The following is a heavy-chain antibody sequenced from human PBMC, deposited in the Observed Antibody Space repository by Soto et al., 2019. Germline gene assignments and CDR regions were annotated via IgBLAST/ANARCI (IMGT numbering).Heavy chain of an antibody. D-gene: IGHD6-13*01. CDR2: IFPGDSDT. Sequence: GESLKISCEGSGYTFTSYWIAWVRQMPGKGLEWMGIIFPGDSDTRYSPSFQGQVTISADKSIRTASLQLNSVTPEDTAVYYCARVRFEQQMSHFDYWGQGILVTVSS. CDR1: GYTFTSYW. CDR3: ARVRFEQQMSHFDY. J-gene: IGHJ4*02. V-gene: IGHV5-51*03.